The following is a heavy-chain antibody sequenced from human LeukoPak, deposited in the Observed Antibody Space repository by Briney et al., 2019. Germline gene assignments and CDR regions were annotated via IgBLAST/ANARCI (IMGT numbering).Heavy chain of an antibody. CDR3: AHRLPGYISGWSQGNFDY. CDR1: GSSLSTSGEG. J-gene: IGHJ4*02. CDR2: IYWDDDK. D-gene: IGHD6-19*01. V-gene: IGHV2-5*02. Sequence: ESGPTLVNPTQTLTLTCTFSGSSLSTSGEGVGWIRQSPGKALEWLALIYWDDDKRYSPSLNSRLTITKDTSKSQVVLTMTNMDPVDTATYYCAHRLPGYISGWSQGNFDYWGQGTLVTVSS.